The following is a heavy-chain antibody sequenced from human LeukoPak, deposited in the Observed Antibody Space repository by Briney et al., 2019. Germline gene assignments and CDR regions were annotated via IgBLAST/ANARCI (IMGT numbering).Heavy chain of an antibody. CDR1: GFALGNYA. V-gene: IGHV3-43D*04. D-gene: IGHD1-1*01. CDR3: AKDDSTGTYDVPY. Sequence: GGSLRLSCSASGFALGNYAMHWVRQLPGTRLEWVALISRDGRNTHYADSVRGRFTVSRDDSRNSLYLHMNSLRPEDTASYYCAKDDSTGTYDVPYWGQGTPVTVSS. J-gene: IGHJ4*02. CDR2: ISRDGRNT.